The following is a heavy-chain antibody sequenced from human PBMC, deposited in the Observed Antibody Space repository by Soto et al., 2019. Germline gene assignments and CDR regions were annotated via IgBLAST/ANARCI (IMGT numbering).Heavy chain of an antibody. CDR3: ARDYGSGSYFDVAAKYYYYYGMDV. D-gene: IGHD3-10*01. CDR1: GYTFTSYG. J-gene: IGHJ6*02. Sequence: ASVKVSCKASGYTFTSYGISWVRQAPGQGLEWMGWISAYNGNTNYAQKLQGRVTMTTDTSTSTAYMELRSLRSDDTAVYYCARDYGSGSYFDVAAKYYYYYGMDVWGQGTTVTVSS. V-gene: IGHV1-18*01. CDR2: ISAYNGNT.